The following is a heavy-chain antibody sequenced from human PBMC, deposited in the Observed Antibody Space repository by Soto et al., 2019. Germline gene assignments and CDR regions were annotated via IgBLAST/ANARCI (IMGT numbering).Heavy chain of an antibody. Sequence: GESLKISCKGSGYSFTSYWIGWVRQMPGKGLEWMGIIYPGDSDTRYSPSFQGQVTISADKSISTAYLQWSSLKASDTAMYYCARDYYDSPDEGGMDVWGQGTTVTVSS. CDR2: IYPGDSDT. CDR3: ARDYYDSPDEGGMDV. J-gene: IGHJ6*02. V-gene: IGHV5-51*01. CDR1: GYSFTSYW. D-gene: IGHD3-22*01.